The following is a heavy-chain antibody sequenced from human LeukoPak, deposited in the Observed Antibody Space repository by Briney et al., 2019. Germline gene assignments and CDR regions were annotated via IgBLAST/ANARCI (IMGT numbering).Heavy chain of an antibody. CDR2: IRYDGSNK. CDR1: GFTFSSYG. D-gene: IGHD1-1*01. Sequence: GGSLRLSCAASGFTFSSYGMHWVRQAPGKGLEWVAFIRYDGSNKYYAESVKGRFSISRDNSKNTLYVEMNSVRAEDPAIYYCATGKGKLSAFQSDFAYWGQGTLVTVSS. V-gene: IGHV3-30*02. CDR3: ATGKGKLSAFQSDFAY. J-gene: IGHJ4*02.